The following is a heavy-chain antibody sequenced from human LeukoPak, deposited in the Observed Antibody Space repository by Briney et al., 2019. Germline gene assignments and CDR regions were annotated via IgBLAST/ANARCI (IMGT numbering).Heavy chain of an antibody. J-gene: IGHJ2*01. V-gene: IGHV3-30-3*01. CDR3: ARDYPSPPRYSGSQGSYFDL. Sequence: QPGGSLRLSCAASGFTFSSYAMHWVRQAPGKGLEWVAVISYDGSNKYYADSVKGRFTISRDNSKNTLYLQMNSLRAEDTAVYYCARDYPSPPRYSGSQGSYFDLWGRGTLVTVSS. D-gene: IGHD1-26*01. CDR1: GFTFSSYA. CDR2: ISYDGSNK.